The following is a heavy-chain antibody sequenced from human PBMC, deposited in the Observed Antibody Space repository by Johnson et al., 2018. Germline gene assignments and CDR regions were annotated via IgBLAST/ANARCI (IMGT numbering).Heavy chain of an antibody. V-gene: IGHV3-64*01. CDR3: ARGTD. CDR1: GFTFSYYA. CDR2: ISSGGDTT. J-gene: IGHJ4*02. Sequence: VQLVQSGGDLVQXGGSLRLSCAASGFTFSYYAMNWVRQAPGKRLEYVSAISSGGDTTYYANSVKGRFNISRDNSKNTLYLQFGSLTTEDMAVYYCARGTDWGQGTLVTVSS.